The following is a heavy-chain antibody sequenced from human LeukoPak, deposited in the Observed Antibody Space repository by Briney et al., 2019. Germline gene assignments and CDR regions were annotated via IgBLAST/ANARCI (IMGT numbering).Heavy chain of an antibody. CDR1: GFTFGSYE. Sequence: GGSLRLSCVASGFTFGSYEMNWVRQAPGKGMEWVTGISDGGDTTYDAGSVKGRFTVSRDNSKNILYLQMNSLRAEDTAIYYCAKTQGFFDHWGQGSLVTVSS. CDR2: ISDGGDTT. CDR3: AKTQGFFDH. J-gene: IGHJ4*02. V-gene: IGHV3-23*01.